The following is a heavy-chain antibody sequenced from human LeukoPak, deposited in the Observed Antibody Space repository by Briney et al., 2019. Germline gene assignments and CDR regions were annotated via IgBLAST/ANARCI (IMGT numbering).Heavy chain of an antibody. D-gene: IGHD3-10*01. CDR3: AIYGSGSYPSY. CDR2: ISWNSGSI. CDR1: GFTFSGYA. J-gene: IGHJ4*02. V-gene: IGHV3-9*01. Sequence: PGGSLRLSCAASGFTFSGYAMSWVRQAPGKGLEWVSGISWNSGSIGYADSVKGRFTISRDNAKNSLYLQMNSLRAEDTAVYYCAIYGSGSYPSYWGQGTLVTVSS.